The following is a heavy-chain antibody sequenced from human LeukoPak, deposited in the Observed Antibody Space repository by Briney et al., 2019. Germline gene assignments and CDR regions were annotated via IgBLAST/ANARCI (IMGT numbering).Heavy chain of an antibody. Sequence: GASLRLSCAASGFTFSNCAMTWVRQAPGKGLEWVSAISGSGGSTYYADSVKGRFTISRDNSKNTLYLQMNSLRAEDTAVYYCAKRPNHIVATGWFDPWGQGTLVTVSS. CDR1: GFTFSNCA. CDR3: AKRPNHIVATGWFDP. D-gene: IGHD5-12*01. CDR2: ISGSGGST. J-gene: IGHJ5*02. V-gene: IGHV3-23*01.